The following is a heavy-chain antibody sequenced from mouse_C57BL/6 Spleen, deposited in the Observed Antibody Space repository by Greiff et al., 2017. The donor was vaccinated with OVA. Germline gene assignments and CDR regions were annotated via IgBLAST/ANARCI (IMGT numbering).Heavy chain of an antibody. J-gene: IGHJ1*03. CDR2: IDPSDSET. CDR3: ARGGYDYEYCDV. CDR1: GYTFTSYW. D-gene: IGHD2-4*01. V-gene: IGHV1-52*01. Sequence: VQLQQPGAELVRLGSSVKLSCKASGYTFTSYWMHWVKQRPIQGLEWIGNIDPSDSETHYNQKFKDKATLTVDKSSSTAYMQLSSLTSEDSAVYYCARGGYDYEYCDVWGTGTTVTVSS.